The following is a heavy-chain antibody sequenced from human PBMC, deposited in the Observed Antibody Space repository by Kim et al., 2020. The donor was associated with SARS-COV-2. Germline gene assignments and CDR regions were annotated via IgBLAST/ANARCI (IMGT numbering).Heavy chain of an antibody. CDR1: NSSIRNPYY. CDR2: TFHSGRT. J-gene: IGHJ4*02. V-gene: IGHV4-38-2*02. CDR3: ARGGY. Sequence: SETLSLTCTVTNSSIRNPYYWGWIRQPPGKGLEWIGSTFHSGRTYYNPSLKSRVTISLDTSENQFSLKLTSVTAADTAVYYCARGGYWGQGTLAT.